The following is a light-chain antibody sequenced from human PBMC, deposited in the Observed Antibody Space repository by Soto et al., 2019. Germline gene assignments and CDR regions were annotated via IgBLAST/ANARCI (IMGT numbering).Light chain of an antibody. CDR3: HHYNSYPGT. J-gene: IGKJ1*01. V-gene: IGKV1-5*01. CDR2: DAS. Sequence: DVPMTQSPSTLSASVGDRVTITCRASQSVTSWLAWYQQKPGKAPKVLIYDASSLESGVPSRFSGSGSGTDCTLTISSLHPDDFATYYCHHYNSYPGTFGQGTKVEIK. CDR1: QSVTSW.